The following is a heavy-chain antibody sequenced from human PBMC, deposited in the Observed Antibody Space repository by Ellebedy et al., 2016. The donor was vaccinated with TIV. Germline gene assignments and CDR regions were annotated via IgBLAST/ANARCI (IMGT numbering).Heavy chain of an antibody. Sequence: GESLKISXAASGFTFSSYGMHWVRQAPGKGLEWVAVIWYDGSNKYYADSVKGRFTISRDNSKNTLYLQMNSLRAEDTAVYYCARDPITIFHYGMDVWGQGTTVTVSS. CDR1: GFTFSSYG. V-gene: IGHV3-33*01. CDR3: ARDPITIFHYGMDV. CDR2: IWYDGSNK. J-gene: IGHJ6*02. D-gene: IGHD3-3*01.